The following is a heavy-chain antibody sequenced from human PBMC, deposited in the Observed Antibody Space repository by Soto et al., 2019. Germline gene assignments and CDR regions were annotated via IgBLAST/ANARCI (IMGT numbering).Heavy chain of an antibody. CDR2: ISYDGSNK. CDR1: GFTVSSYG. V-gene: IGHV3-30*18. J-gene: IGHJ4*02. Sequence: GGSLRFSCAASGFTVSSYGMHWVRQAPGKGLEWVAVISYDGSNKYYADSVKGRFTISRDNSKNTLYLQMNSLRAEDTAVYYCAKEGRGYCTNGVCNYFDYWGQGTLVTVSS. CDR3: AKEGRGYCTNGVCNYFDY. D-gene: IGHD2-8*01.